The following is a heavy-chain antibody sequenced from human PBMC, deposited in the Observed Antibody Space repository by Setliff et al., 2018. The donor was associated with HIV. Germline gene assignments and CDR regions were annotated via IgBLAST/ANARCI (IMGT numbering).Heavy chain of an antibody. CDR3: ARGSCSGCYLSDY. D-gene: IGHD6-19*01. CDR1: GYTFTSYD. Sequence: ASVKVSCKASGYTFTSYDISWVRQAPGQGLEWMGWISAYNGNTNYAQKLQGRVTMTTDTSTSTAYMELSSLRSEETAVYYCARGSCSGCYLSDYWGLGTLVTVSS. CDR2: ISAYNGNT. J-gene: IGHJ4*02. V-gene: IGHV1-18*01.